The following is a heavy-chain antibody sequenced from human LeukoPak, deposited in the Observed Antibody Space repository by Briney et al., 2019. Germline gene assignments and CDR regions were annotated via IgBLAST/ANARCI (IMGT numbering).Heavy chain of an antibody. Sequence: PSQTLPLTCTVSGGSISSGDYYWSWIRQPPGKGLEWIGYIYYSGSTYYNPSLKSRVTISVDTSKNQFSLKLSSVTAADTAVYYCARVEATDSGSYYLHFDYWGQGTLVTVSS. CDR2: IYYSGST. V-gene: IGHV4-30-4*08. J-gene: IGHJ4*02. CDR1: GGSISSGDYY. D-gene: IGHD1-26*01. CDR3: ARVEATDSGSYYLHFDY.